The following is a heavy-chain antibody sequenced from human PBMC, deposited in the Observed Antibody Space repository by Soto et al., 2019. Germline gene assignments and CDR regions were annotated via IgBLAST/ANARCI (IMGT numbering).Heavy chain of an antibody. CDR2: IYYSVST. D-gene: IGHD3-16*01. Sequence: QVQLQESGPGMVKPSETLSLTCTVSGGSISSYYWSWIRQPPGKGLEWIGYIYYSVSTNYNPYLKSRVTISVDTHKNQFSLKLSSVTAADTAVYYCAIDGITPFDYFVQGTLVTVSS. J-gene: IGHJ4*02. CDR1: GGSISSYY. CDR3: AIDGITPFDY. V-gene: IGHV4-59*01.